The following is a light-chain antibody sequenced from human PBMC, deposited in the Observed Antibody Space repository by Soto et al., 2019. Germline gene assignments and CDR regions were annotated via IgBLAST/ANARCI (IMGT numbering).Light chain of an antibody. CDR3: LQYNDSPLT. J-gene: IGKJ3*01. CDR1: QSVTNNY. Sequence: EIVLTQSPGTLSLSPGERATLSCRASQSVTNNYLAWYQQKPGQAPRLLIYGATNRATGTPDRFSGSGSGTDFTLTISRLEPEDFAVYYCLQYNDSPLTFGPGTKVDIK. V-gene: IGKV3-20*01. CDR2: GAT.